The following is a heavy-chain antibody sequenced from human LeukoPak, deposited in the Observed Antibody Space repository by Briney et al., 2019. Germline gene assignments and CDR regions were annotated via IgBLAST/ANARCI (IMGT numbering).Heavy chain of an antibody. Sequence: PGGSLRLSCAASGFTFSSYAMHWVRQAPGKGLEWGAVISYDGSNKYYADSVKGRFTISRDNSKNTLYLQMNSLRAEDTAVYYCAREISDIVATIYYYYGMDVWGKGTTVTVSS. CDR2: ISYDGSNK. J-gene: IGHJ6*04. CDR3: AREISDIVATIYYYYGMDV. V-gene: IGHV3-30-3*01. D-gene: IGHD5-12*01. CDR1: GFTFSSYA.